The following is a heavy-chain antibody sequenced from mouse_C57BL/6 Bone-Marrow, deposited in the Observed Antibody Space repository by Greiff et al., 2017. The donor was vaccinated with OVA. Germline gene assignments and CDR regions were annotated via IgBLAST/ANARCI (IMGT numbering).Heavy chain of an antibody. CDR1: GFTFNTYA. CDR2: IRSKSSNYAT. Sequence: EVQGVESGGGLVQPKGSLKLSCAASGFTFNTYAMHWVRQAPGKGLEWVACIRSKSSNYATYYADSVKDRFTISRDDSQSMLYLQMNNLKTEDIAMYYCVRVSINYEGFAYWGQGTLVTVSA. V-gene: IGHV10-3*01. CDR3: VRVSINYEGFAY. D-gene: IGHD2-1*01. J-gene: IGHJ3*01.